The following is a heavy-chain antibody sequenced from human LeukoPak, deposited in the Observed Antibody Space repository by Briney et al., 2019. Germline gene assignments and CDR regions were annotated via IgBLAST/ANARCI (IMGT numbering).Heavy chain of an antibody. D-gene: IGHD1-1*01. CDR1: GGSFSGYY. V-gene: IGHV4-34*01. CDR2: INHSGST. CDR3: ASGVTRARADY. J-gene: IGHJ4*02. Sequence: SETLSLTCAVYGGSFSGYYWSWIRQPPGKGLEWIGEINHSGSTNYNPSLKSRVTISVDTSKNQFSLKLSSVIAADTAVYYCASGVTRARADYWGQGTLVTVSS.